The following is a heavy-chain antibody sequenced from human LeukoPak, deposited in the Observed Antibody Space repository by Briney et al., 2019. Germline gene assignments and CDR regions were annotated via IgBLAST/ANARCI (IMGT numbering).Heavy chain of an antibody. CDR3: VLGGYSYGSPSDY. Sequence: ASVKVSCKASGYTFTSYYIHWVRQAPGQGLEWMGIINPSGGGTTYAQKFQGRVTMTRDMSTSTVYMELSSLRSEDTAVYYCVLGGYSYGSPSDYWGQGTLVTVSS. CDR1: GYTFTSYY. J-gene: IGHJ4*02. CDR2: INPSGGGT. D-gene: IGHD5-18*01. V-gene: IGHV1-46*01.